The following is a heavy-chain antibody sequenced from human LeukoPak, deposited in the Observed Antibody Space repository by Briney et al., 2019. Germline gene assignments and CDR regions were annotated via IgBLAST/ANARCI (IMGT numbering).Heavy chain of an antibody. CDR3: ASTNPYTYYYDSSGGLDY. D-gene: IGHD3-22*01. J-gene: IGHJ4*02. V-gene: IGHV3-30*03. Sequence: PGGSLRLSCAASGFTFSSYGMHWVRQAPGKGLEWVAVISYDGSNKYYADSVKGRFTISRDNSKNTLYLQMNSLRAEDTAVYYCASTNPYTYYYDSSGGLDYWGQGTLVTVSS. CDR2: ISYDGSNK. CDR1: GFTFSSYG.